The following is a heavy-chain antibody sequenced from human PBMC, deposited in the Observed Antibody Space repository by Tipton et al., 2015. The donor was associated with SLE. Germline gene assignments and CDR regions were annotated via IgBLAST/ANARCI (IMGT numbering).Heavy chain of an antibody. CDR2: IDYSGRT. J-gene: IGHJ4*02. Sequence: TLSLTCTVSGGSITSSGFYWGWFRQPPGKGLEWIGSIDYSGRTYYTPSLKSQLTISVDTSENQFSLKLNSVTAADTAFYYCARRTSGYAPDYWGQGTLVTVPS. V-gene: IGHV4-39*07. CDR1: GGSITSSGFY. CDR3: ARRTSGYAPDY. D-gene: IGHD5-12*01.